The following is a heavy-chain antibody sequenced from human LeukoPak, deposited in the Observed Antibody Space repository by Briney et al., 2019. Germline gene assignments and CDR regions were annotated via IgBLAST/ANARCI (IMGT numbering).Heavy chain of an antibody. J-gene: IGHJ4*02. CDR3: AKDLTGIVVVPAAIRVFDY. CDR2: ISGSGGST. Sequence: PGGSLRLSCAASGFTFSSYAMSWVRQAPGKGLEWVSAISGSGGSTYYADSVKGRFTISRDNSKNTPYLQMNSLRAEDTAVYYCAKDLTGIVVVPAAIRVFDYWGQGTLVTVSS. D-gene: IGHD2-2*01. CDR1: GFTFSSYA. V-gene: IGHV3-23*01.